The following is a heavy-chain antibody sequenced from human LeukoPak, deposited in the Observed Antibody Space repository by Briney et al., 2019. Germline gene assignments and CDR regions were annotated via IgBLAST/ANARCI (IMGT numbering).Heavy chain of an antibody. CDR3: ARADCSSTSCYTEGDAFDI. CDR2: IYPGDSDT. J-gene: IGHJ3*02. D-gene: IGHD2-2*02. CDR1: GYRFTSYW. Sequence: GESLKISCKGSGYRFTSYWIGWVRQMPGKGLEWMGIIYPGDSDTRYSPSCQGQVTISADTRISTAYLQWSSLKASDTAMYHCARADCSSTSCYTEGDAFDIWGQGTMVTVSS. V-gene: IGHV5-51*04.